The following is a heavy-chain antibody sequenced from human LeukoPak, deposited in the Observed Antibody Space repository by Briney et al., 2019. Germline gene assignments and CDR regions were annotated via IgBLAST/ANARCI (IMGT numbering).Heavy chain of an antibody. V-gene: IGHV3-74*01. CDR1: GFTFSNYW. Sequence: GGSLRLSCAASGFTFSNYWMRWVRQAPGKGLVWVSRIKGDGSNTDYADSVKGRFTISRDNAKNTLYLQMKRLRDEDTAVYYSARDWDHFDFDSCGHGALVTVSS. CDR3: ARDWDHFDFDS. D-gene: IGHD1-14*01. CDR2: IKGDGSNT. J-gene: IGHJ5*01.